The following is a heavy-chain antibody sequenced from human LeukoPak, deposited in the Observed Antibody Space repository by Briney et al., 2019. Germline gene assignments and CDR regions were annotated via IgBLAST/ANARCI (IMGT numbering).Heavy chain of an antibody. CDR2: INHSGST. CDR3: ARPSYSSGWHDAFDI. D-gene: IGHD6-19*01. J-gene: IGHJ3*02. CDR1: GGSFSGYY. Sequence: SETLSLTCAVYGGSFSGYYWSWIRQPPGKGLEWIGEINHSGSTNYNPSLKSRVTISVDTSKNQFSLKLSSVTAADTAVYYCARPSYSSGWHDAFDIWGQGTMVTVSS. V-gene: IGHV4-34*01.